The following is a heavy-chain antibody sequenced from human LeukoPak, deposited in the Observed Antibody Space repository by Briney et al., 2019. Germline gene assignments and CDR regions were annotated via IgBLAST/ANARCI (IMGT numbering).Heavy chain of an antibody. CDR2: IIPIFGTA. Sequence: SVKVSCKASGCTFSSYAISWVRQAPGQGLEWMGGIIPIFGTANYAQKFQGRVTITTDESTSTAYMELSSLRSEDTAVYYCARQTLEYYYDSSGYRFDYWGQGTLVTVSS. CDR3: ARQTLEYYYDSSGYRFDY. D-gene: IGHD3-22*01. V-gene: IGHV1-69*05. J-gene: IGHJ4*02. CDR1: GCTFSSYA.